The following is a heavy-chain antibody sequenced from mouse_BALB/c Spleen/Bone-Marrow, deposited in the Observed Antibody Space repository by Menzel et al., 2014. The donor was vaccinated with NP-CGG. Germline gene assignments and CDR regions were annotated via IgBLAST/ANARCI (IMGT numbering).Heavy chain of an antibody. V-gene: IGHV1-54*01. D-gene: IGHD3-1*01. J-gene: IGHJ2*01. CDR1: GYALTNYL. CDR2: INPGGGGT. CDR3: ARRDLGEFDY. Sequence: VQGVESGAELVRPGTSVKVSCKASGYALTNYLIEWVNQRPGQGLEWMGVINPGGGGTNYNEKFKGKATRTADKSSSTAYKQLSSLASDDSTFYFGARRDLGEFDYWGQGTTLTVSS.